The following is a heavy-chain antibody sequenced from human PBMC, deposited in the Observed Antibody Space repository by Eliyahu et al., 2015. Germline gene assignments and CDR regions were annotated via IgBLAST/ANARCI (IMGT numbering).Heavy chain of an antibody. V-gene: IGHV3-30*03. CDR1: GFPFVSYG. CDR2: ISYDGSNK. Sequence: QVQLVESGGGVVQPGXSLRLSCAASGFPFVSYGMHWVRQAPGKGVEWVAVISYDGSNKYYADSVKGRFTISRDNSKNTLYLQMNSLRAEDTAVYYCARAGSGSALDPWGQGTLVTVSS. D-gene: IGHD1-26*01. J-gene: IGHJ5*02. CDR3: ARAGSGSALDP.